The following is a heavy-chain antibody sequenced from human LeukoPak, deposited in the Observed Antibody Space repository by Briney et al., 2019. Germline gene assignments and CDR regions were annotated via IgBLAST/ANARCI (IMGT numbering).Heavy chain of an antibody. CDR1: EFTVSRNY. Sequence: GGSLRLSCTASEFTVSRNYMLWVRQAPGKGLEWVSLIFSNGDTHYADSVKGRFTISRDTSKNTVSLQMNSLRVEDTAMYYCSRDQMNYWGQGTLVTVSS. CDR3: SRDQMNY. D-gene: IGHD5-24*01. CDR2: IFSNGDT. J-gene: IGHJ4*02. V-gene: IGHV3-53*01.